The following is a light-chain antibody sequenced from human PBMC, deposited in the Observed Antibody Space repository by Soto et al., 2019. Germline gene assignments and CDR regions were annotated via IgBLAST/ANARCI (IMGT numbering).Light chain of an antibody. J-gene: IGKJ2*01. CDR1: QSISTE. CDR2: SAS. V-gene: IGKV3-15*01. CDR3: QQGQNWPLT. Sequence: EIAMTQSPATLSVSPGERATLSCRASQSISTELAWYQQIPGQPPRLLIYSASTRATGVPARFTGSGSGSKFTLTISGLQSEDFAIYYCQQGQNWPLTFGQGTRLEI.